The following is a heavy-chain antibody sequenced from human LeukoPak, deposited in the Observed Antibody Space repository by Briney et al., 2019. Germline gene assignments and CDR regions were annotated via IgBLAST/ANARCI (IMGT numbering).Heavy chain of an antibody. J-gene: IGHJ4*02. V-gene: IGHV1-18*04. CDR3: AREHDTLSGYSLDY. CDR2: INAGNSNT. Sequence: ASVKVSCKASGYTFTRYGISWVRQAPGQGLEWMGWINAGNSNTKYSQKFQGRVTITTDTSASTAYMELSGLRSEDTAMYYCAREHDTLSGYSLDYWGQGTPVTVSS. CDR1: GYTFTRYG. D-gene: IGHD3-9*01.